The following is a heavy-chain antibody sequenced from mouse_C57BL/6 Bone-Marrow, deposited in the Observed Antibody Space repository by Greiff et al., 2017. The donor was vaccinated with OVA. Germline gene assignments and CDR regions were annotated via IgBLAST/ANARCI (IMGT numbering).Heavy chain of an antibody. CDR1: GFTFSSYA. CDR2: ISDGGSYT. CDR3: ARELGRGDY. J-gene: IGHJ2*01. D-gene: IGHD4-1*01. Sequence: EVKLMESGGGLVKPGGSLKLSCAASGFTFSSYAMSWVRQTPEKRLEWVATISDGGSYTYYPDNVKGRFTISRDNAKNNLYLQMSHLKSEDTAMYYCARELGRGDYWGQGTTLTVSS. V-gene: IGHV5-4*01.